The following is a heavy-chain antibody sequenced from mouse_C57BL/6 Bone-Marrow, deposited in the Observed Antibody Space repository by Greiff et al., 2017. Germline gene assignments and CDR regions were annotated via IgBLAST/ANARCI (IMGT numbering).Heavy chain of an antibody. V-gene: IGHV5-6*01. CDR3: ARHAPHYGSRPYWYFDV. CDR2: ISSGGSYT. CDR1: GFTFSSYG. J-gene: IGHJ1*03. Sequence: EVKVVESGGDLVKPGGSLKLSCAASGFTFSSYGMSWVRQTPDKRLEWVATISSGGSYTYYPDSVKGRFTISRDNAKNTLYLQRSSLKSEDTAMYYWARHAPHYGSRPYWYFDVWGTGTTVTVSS. D-gene: IGHD1-1*01.